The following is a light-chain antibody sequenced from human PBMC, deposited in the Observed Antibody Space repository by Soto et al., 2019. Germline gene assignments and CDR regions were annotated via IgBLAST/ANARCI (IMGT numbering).Light chain of an antibody. J-gene: IGLJ2*01. V-gene: IGLV1-40*01. CDR1: SSNIGAGYD. CDR2: NNH. Sequence: QSVLTQPPSVSGAPGQSVTISCTGTSSNIGAGYDIHWYQQPPGTAPKLVIYNNHNRPSGVPDRFSGSKSGTSGSLAITGLQAEDEADYFCQSYDDTLTGVIFGGGTKLTVL. CDR3: QSYDDTLTGVI.